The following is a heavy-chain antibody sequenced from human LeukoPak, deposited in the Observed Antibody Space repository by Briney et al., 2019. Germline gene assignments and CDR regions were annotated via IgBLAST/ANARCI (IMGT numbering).Heavy chain of an antibody. Sequence: PSETLSLTCTVSDGSVSSVGYYWGWIRQPPGKGLEWIGSVYYGRSPYFNPSLESRATISVDTSKNHFSLKMSSVTAADTAVYYCARSSGTGTFSYWGQGTLVTVSS. CDR3: ARSSGTGTFSY. V-gene: IGHV4-39*02. D-gene: IGHD6-25*01. CDR2: VYYGRSP. J-gene: IGHJ4*02. CDR1: DGSVSSVGYY.